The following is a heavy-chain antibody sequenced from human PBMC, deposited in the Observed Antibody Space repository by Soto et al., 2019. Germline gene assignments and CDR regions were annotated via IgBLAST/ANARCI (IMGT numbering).Heavy chain of an antibody. CDR1: GYTFTSYG. J-gene: IGHJ6*02. V-gene: IGHV1-18*01. CDR3: ARDSWVAAAGNYYGMAV. D-gene: IGHD6-13*01. Sequence: QVQLVQSGAEVKKPGASVKVSCKASGYTFTSYGISWVRQAPGQGLEWMGWISAYNGNTNYAQKLQGRVTMTTDTSTRKAYMELRSLRSDDTAVYYCARDSWVAAAGNYYGMAVWGQGTTVTVSS. CDR2: ISAYNGNT.